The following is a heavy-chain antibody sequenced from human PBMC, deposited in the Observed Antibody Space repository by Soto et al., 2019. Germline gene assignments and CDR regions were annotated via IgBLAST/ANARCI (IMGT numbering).Heavy chain of an antibody. D-gene: IGHD2-15*01. CDR3: AKGEGFVDY. CDR1: GYIFINYG. CDR2: ITPYNGNT. V-gene: IGHV1-18*01. J-gene: IGHJ4*02. Sequence: QVQLVQSGAEVKKPGASVKVSCKASGYIFINYGISWVRQAPGQGLEWMGWITPYNGNTNYAQKLQGRVTMTTDTNTSTDYMELGSLRSDDKSVCYCAKGEGFVDYWGQGTLVTVSS.